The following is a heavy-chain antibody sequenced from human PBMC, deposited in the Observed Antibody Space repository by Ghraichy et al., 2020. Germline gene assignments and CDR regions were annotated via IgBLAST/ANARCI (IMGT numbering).Heavy chain of an antibody. CDR3: ARDVGVIWAFDI. CDR2: ISESGSIT. J-gene: IGHJ3*02. CDR1: GFSFSTHA. Sequence: GGSLRLSCAASGFSFSTHAMNWVRQAPGKGLEWVASISESGSITDLADSVKGRFIISRDNANKVLYLQMNSLRAEDTAVYYCARDVGVIWAFDIWGQGTLVSVSS. D-gene: IGHD2-21*01. V-gene: IGHV3-23*01.